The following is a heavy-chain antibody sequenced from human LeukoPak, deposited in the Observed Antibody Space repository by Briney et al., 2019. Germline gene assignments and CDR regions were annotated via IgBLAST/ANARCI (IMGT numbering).Heavy chain of an antibody. V-gene: IGHV3-9*01. CDR1: GFTFDDYA. Sequence: GGSLRLSCAASGFTFDDYAMHWVRQAPGKGLEWVSGISWNSGSIGYADSVKGRFTISRDNAKNSLYLQMNSLRAEDTAVYYCARDRGYSNFDYWGQGTLVTVSS. CDR3: ARDRGYSNFDY. J-gene: IGHJ4*02. D-gene: IGHD4-11*01. CDR2: ISWNSGSI.